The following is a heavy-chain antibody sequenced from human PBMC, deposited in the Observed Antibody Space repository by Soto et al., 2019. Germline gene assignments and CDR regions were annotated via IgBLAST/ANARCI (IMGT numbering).Heavy chain of an antibody. CDR3: AKDVQGRWMVRGVIAPFDY. CDR1: GFTFSSYA. J-gene: IGHJ4*02. V-gene: IGHV3-23*01. D-gene: IGHD3-10*01. CDR2: ISGSGGST. Sequence: GGSLRLSCAASGFTFSSYAMSWVRQAPGKGLEWVSAISGSGGSTYYADSVKGRFTISRDNSKNTLYLQMKSLGAEETAVYYCAKDVQGRWMVRGVIAPFDYWGQGTLVTVSS.